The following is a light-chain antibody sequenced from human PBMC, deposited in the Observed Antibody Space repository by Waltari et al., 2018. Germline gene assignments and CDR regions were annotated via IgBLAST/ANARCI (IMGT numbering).Light chain of an antibody. V-gene: IGLV2-14*01. J-gene: IGLJ2*01. Sequence: QSALTQPASVSGSPGQSITISCTGTSSDVVGYNYVSWYQQHPGTAPKLMIYDVSNRPSGVSNRFSGSKSGNTASLTISGLQAEDEADYYCTSYTSSGVIFGGGTKLTVL. CDR1: SSDVVGYNY. CDR2: DVS. CDR3: TSYTSSGVI.